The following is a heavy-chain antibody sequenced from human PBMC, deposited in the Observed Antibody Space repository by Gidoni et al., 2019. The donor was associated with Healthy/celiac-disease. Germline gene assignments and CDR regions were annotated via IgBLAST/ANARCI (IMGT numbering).Heavy chain of an antibody. Sequence: EVQLVESGGGLVQPGGSLRLSCAASGFTFSSYSMNWVRQAPGKGLEWVSDISSSSSTIYYADSVKGRFTISRDNDKNSLYLQMNSLRDEDTAVYYCARNSDFWSGYQRYYYYGMDVWGQGTTVTVSS. D-gene: IGHD3-3*01. J-gene: IGHJ6*02. V-gene: IGHV3-48*02. CDR2: ISSSSSTI. CDR1: GFTFSSYS. CDR3: ARNSDFWSGYQRYYYYGMDV.